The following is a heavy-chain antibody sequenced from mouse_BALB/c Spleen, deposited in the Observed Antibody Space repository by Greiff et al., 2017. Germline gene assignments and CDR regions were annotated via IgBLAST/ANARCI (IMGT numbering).Heavy chain of an antibody. V-gene: IGHV1S29*02. D-gene: IGHD4-1*01. CDR3: ARVGANWDGYYAMDY. Sequence: VQLQQSGPELVKPGASVKISCKASGYTFTDYNMHWVKQSHGKSLEWIGYIYPYNGGTGYNQKFKSKATLTVDNSSSTAYMELRSLTSEDSAVYYCARVGANWDGYYAMDYWGQGTSVTVSS. CDR2: IYPYNGGT. CDR1: GYTFTDYN. J-gene: IGHJ4*01.